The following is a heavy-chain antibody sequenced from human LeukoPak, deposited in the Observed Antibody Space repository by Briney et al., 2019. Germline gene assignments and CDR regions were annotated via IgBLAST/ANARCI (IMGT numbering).Heavy chain of an antibody. J-gene: IGHJ6*02. CDR1: GFTVSSNY. V-gene: IGHV3-13*01. CDR3: ARVDPTVTPADYYYGMDV. CDR2: IGTAGDT. Sequence: GGSLRLSCAAFGFTVSSNYMSWVRQAPGKGLEWVSVIGTAGDTYYPGSVKGRFTISRENAKNSLYLQMNSLRAGDTAVYYCARVDPTVTPADYYYGMDVWGQGTTVTVSS. D-gene: IGHD4-17*01.